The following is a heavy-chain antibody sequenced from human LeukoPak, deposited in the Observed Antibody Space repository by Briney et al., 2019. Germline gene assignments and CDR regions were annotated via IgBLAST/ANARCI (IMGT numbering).Heavy chain of an antibody. CDR1: GFTFSSYS. D-gene: IGHD3-22*01. CDR2: ISSSSSTI. J-gene: IGHJ4*02. V-gene: IGHV3-48*01. CDR3: ARVLHKRNYDSTTYYGY. Sequence: GGSLRLSCAASGFTFSSYSMKCVRQARGKGLECVSYISSSSSTIYYADSVKGRFTISRDNAKNSLYLQMKSLRAEDTAVYYCARVLHKRNYDSTTYYGYWGEGALVTVSS.